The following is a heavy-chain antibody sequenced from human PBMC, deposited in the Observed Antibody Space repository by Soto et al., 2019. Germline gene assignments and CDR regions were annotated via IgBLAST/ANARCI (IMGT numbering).Heavy chain of an antibody. Sequence: QVQLVQSGAEVKKPGSSVKVSCKASGGTFSSYAISWVRQAPGQGLEWMGGIIPIFGTANYAPKFQGRVTITAAESTSTADMELSSLISEDTAVYYFASSVATYYYYSMDVWGQGTTVTVSS. V-gene: IGHV1-69*12. J-gene: IGHJ6*02. CDR1: GGTFSSYA. CDR3: ASSVATYYYYSMDV. D-gene: IGHD5-12*01. CDR2: IIPIFGTA.